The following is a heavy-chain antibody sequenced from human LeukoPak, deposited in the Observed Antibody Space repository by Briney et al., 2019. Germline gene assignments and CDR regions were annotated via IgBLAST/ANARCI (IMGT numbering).Heavy chain of an antibody. J-gene: IGHJ4*02. V-gene: IGHV4-39*01. CDR3: AGRYGSGSYIDY. Sequence: SETLSLTCTVSGGSISSSSYFWDWIRQSPGKGLEWIGTIYYSGKTYYNPSLKCRVSISVDTSKNQFSLKLSSVTAADTAVYYCAGRYGSGSYIDYWGQGTLVTVSS. D-gene: IGHD3-10*01. CDR2: IYYSGKT. CDR1: GGSISSSSYF.